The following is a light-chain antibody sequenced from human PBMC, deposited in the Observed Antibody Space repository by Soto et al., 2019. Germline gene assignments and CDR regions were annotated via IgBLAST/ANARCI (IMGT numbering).Light chain of an antibody. V-gene: IGKV3-15*01. Sequence: EIVMTHSPATLSVSPGEIATLSCRASQSVSSNLAWYQQKPGQAPRLLIYGASTRATGIPARFSGSGSGTDFTLTISRLEPEDFAVYYCQQRSNWPITFGQGTRLEIK. CDR2: GAS. CDR1: QSVSSN. J-gene: IGKJ5*01. CDR3: QQRSNWPIT.